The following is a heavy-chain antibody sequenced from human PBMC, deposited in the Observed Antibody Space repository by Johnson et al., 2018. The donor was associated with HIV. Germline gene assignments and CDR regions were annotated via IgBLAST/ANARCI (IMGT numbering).Heavy chain of an antibody. V-gene: IGHV3-66*01. CDR1: GFTVSSNY. D-gene: IGHD1-26*01. J-gene: IGHJ3*02. Sequence: DVQLVESGGGLVQPGGSLRLSCAASGFTVSSNYMSWVRQAPGTGLEWVSVIYSGGSTYSADSVKGRFTISSDNSKNTRYLQMNSLRAEDTAVDYCARDRGRWELLGGRAFDIWGQGTMVTVSS. CDR3: ARDRGRWELLGGRAFDI. CDR2: IYSGGST.